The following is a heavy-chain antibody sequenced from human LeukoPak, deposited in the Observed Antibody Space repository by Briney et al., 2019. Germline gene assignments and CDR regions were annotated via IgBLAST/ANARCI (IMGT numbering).Heavy chain of an antibody. CDR3: TRLDSGSFRFDY. D-gene: IGHD1-26*01. Sequence: PGGSLRLSCAASGFSLSSSAMRWVRQASGKGLEWVGRIKDKVNNYATAYAASVKGRFTISRDDSKNTAYLQMNSLKTDDTAVYYCTRLDSGSFRFDYWGQGSLVTVSS. CDR1: GFSLSSSA. CDR2: IKDKVNNYAT. J-gene: IGHJ4*02. V-gene: IGHV3-73*01.